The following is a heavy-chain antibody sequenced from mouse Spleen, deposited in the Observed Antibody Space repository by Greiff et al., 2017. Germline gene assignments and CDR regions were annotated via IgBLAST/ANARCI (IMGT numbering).Heavy chain of an antibody. V-gene: IGHV2-2*01. CDR2: IWSGGST. D-gene: IGHD1-2*01. CDR1: GFSLTSYG. CDR3: ARLTTAANYYAMDY. J-gene: IGHJ4*01. Sequence: QVQLQQSGPGLVQPSQSLSITCTVSGFSLTSYGVHWVRQSPGKGLEWLGVIWSGGSTDYNAAFISRLSISKDNSKSQVFFKMNSLQADDTAIYYCARLTTAANYYAMDYWGQGTSVTVSS.